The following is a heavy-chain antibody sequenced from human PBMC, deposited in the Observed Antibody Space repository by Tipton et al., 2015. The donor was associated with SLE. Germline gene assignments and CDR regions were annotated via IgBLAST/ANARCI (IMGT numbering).Heavy chain of an antibody. CDR2: IYASGST. D-gene: IGHD3-9*01. Sequence: GLVKPSETLSLTCTVSGASISSYYWSWIRQTAGKGLEWIGRIYASGSTNYNPSLRGRAAMSVDTSKSHFSLKLTSVTAADTAVYYCARQFDYTGFAHWYFDLWGRGTLITVSS. CDR1: GASISSYY. V-gene: IGHV4-4*07. CDR3: ARQFDYTGFAHWYFDL. J-gene: IGHJ2*01.